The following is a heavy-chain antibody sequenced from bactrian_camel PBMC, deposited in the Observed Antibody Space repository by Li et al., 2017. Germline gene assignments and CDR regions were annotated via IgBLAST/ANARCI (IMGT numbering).Heavy chain of an antibody. CDR2: INSGGGST. J-gene: IGHJ6*01. V-gene: IGHV3S1*01. D-gene: IGHD7*01. Sequence: HVQLVESGGGLAQPGGSLRLSCAASGFTFSSYTMSWVRQAPGKGLEWVSAINSGGGSTYYANSVKGRFTISRDNAKNTLYLQLNSLKTEDTAMYYCAKDLVPVFAYWGQGTQVTVS. CDR3: AKDLVPVFAY. CDR1: GFTFSSYT.